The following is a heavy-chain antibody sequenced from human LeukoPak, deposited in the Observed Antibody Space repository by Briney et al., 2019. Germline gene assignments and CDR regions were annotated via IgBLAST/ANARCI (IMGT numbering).Heavy chain of an antibody. CDR1: GGSFSGYY. J-gene: IGHJ4*02. CDR3: ARHLRYYYDSGGYYGYFDY. V-gene: IGHV4-34*01. Sequence: SETLSLTCAVYGGSFSGYYWSWIRQPPGKGLEWIGEINHSGSTNYNPSLKSRVTISVDTSKNQFSLKLSSVTAADTAVYYCARHLRYYYDSGGYYGYFDYWGQGTLVTVSS. CDR2: INHSGST. D-gene: IGHD3-22*01.